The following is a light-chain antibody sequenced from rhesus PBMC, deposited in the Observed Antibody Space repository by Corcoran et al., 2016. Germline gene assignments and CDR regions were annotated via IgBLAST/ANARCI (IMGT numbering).Light chain of an antibody. CDR2: KAS. J-gene: IGKJ2*01. V-gene: IGKV1-22*01. CDR1: QSISSW. Sequence: DIQMTQSPSSLSASVGDTVTITCRASQSISSWLDWYRQKPGKAPKLLIYKASSVQSGVPSRFSGSGSGTEFTLTISSLQPEDFATYYCLQYSSSPYSFGQGTKVEIK. CDR3: LQYSSSPYS.